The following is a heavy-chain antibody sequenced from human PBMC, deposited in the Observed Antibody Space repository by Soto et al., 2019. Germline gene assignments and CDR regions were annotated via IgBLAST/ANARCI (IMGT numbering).Heavy chain of an antibody. D-gene: IGHD2-2*01. V-gene: IGHV1-69*13. CDR2: IIPISGTA. CDR3: ARSQGSSTSLEIYYYYYYGMDV. CDR1: GGTFSSYA. Sequence: SVKVSCKASGGTFSSYAISWVRQAPGQGLEWMGRIIPISGTANYAQKFQGRVTITADESTSTAYMELSSLRSEDTAVYYCARSQGSSTSLEIYYYYYYGMDVWGQGTAVTVSS. J-gene: IGHJ6*02.